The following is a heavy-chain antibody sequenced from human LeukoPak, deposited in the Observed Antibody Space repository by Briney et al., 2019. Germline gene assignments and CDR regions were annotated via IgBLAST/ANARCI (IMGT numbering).Heavy chain of an antibody. CDR2: IYSGGST. CDR3: AYYHVNEEPPTF. J-gene: IGHJ4*02. CDR1: GFTVSSNY. D-gene: IGHD1-1*01. V-gene: IGHV3-66*01. Sequence: GGSLRLSCAASGFTVSSNYMSWVRQAPGKGLEWVSVIYSGGSTYYADSVKGRFTISRDNTENSLYLQMNSLRAEDTAVYYCAYYHVNEEPPTFWGQGTLVTVSS.